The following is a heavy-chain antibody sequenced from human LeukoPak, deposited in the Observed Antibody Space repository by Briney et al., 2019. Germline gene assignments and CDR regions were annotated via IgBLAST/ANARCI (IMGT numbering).Heavy chain of an antibody. CDR2: ISAYNGNT. CDR3: ARSYGSGSPPWFDP. Sequence: ASVKVSCKASGYTFTSYGISWVRQAPGHGLEWMGWISAYNGNTNYAQKLQGRVTMTTDTSTSTAYMELRSLRSDDTAVYYCARSYGSGSPPWFDPWGQGTLVTVSS. D-gene: IGHD3-10*01. CDR1: GYTFTSYG. J-gene: IGHJ5*02. V-gene: IGHV1-18*04.